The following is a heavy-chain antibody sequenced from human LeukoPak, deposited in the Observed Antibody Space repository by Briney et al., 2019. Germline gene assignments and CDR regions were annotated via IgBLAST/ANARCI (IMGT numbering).Heavy chain of an antibody. Sequence: GGSLRLSCAASGFIFSSYWMSWVRQAPGKGLEWVANINQDGSEKYYVDSVKGRFTISRDSAKNSLFLQMNSLRADDTAVYYCARDHAFSYYYYYMDVWGKGTTVTVSS. D-gene: IGHD3-3*01. J-gene: IGHJ6*03. CDR2: INQDGSEK. CDR1: GFIFSSYW. CDR3: ARDHAFSYYYYYMDV. V-gene: IGHV3-7*01.